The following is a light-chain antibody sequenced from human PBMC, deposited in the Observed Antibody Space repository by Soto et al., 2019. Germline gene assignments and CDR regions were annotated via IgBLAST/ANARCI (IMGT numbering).Light chain of an antibody. V-gene: IGKV3-11*01. CDR1: QSVSSY. J-gene: IGKJ1*01. CDR2: DAS. CDR3: QQRSNWPPTWT. Sequence: EIVLTQSPATLYLSPGERATLSCRASQSVSSYLAWYQQKPGQAPRLLIYDASNRATGIPARFSGSGSGTDFTLTISSLEPGDFAVYYCQQRSNWPPTWTFGQGTKVDI.